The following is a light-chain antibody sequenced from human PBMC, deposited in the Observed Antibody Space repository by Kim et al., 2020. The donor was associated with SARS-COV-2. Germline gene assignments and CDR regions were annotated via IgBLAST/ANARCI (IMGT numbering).Light chain of an antibody. CDR2: DAS. CDR3: QQRDT. CDR1: QSVSSY. Sequence: ATLSMSPGEEATLSCRASQSVSSYVAWYQQKPGQAPRLLIYDASNRATAIPARFSGSGSGTDFTLTISSLEPEDFAVYYCQQRDTFGQGTRLEIK. V-gene: IGKV3-11*01. J-gene: IGKJ5*01.